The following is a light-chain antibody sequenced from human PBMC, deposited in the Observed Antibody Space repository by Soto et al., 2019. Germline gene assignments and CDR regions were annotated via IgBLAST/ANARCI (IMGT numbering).Light chain of an antibody. J-gene: IGKJ1*01. Sequence: DIALTQCPCTLSLSPGERATLSCRASQSVSSSYLGWYQQKPGQAPRLLIYDATNRATGIPARFNGSGSGTDFTLTISSLGPEDFAVYYCQQRRRWPRAFGQGTKVDIK. CDR3: QQRRRWPRA. CDR2: DAT. CDR1: QSVSSSY. V-gene: IGKV3-11*01.